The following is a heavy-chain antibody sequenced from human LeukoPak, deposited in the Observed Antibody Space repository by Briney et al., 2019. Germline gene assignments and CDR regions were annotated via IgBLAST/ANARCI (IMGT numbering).Heavy chain of an antibody. D-gene: IGHD6-6*01. V-gene: IGHV4-31*03. CDR1: GGSISSGGYY. J-gene: IGHJ4*02. CDR3: ARSIAGGGASNFDY. CDR2: IYYSGST. Sequence: SETLSLTCTVSGGSISSGGYYWSWIRQHPGKGLEWIGYIYYSGSTYYNPSPKSRVTISVDTSKNQFSLKLSSVTAADTAVYYCARSIAGGGASNFDYWGQGTLVTVSS.